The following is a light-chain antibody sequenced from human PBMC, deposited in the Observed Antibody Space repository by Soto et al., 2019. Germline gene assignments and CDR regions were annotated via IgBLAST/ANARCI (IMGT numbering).Light chain of an antibody. CDR2: RAS. Sequence: EVVMTQSPGAESASPGKTANLYCXXSQSVTSNVAWYQQKPGQAPRLLIYRASARATGVPARFSGSGSGTEFTLTISSLQSEDFAVYYCQQYNSWPPWTFGQGTKVDIK. CDR1: QSVTSN. V-gene: IGKV3-15*01. J-gene: IGKJ1*01. CDR3: QQYNSWPPWT.